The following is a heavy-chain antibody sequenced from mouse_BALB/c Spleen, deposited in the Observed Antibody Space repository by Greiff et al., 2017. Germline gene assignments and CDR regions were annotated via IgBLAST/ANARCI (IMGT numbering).Heavy chain of an antibody. Sequence: DLVKPGASVKLSCKASGYTFTSYWINWIKQRPGQGLEWIGRIAPGSGSTYYNEMFKGKATLTVDTSSSTAYIQLSSLSSEDSAVYFCARSTTARYFDVWGAGTTVTVSS. CDR3: ARSTTARYFDV. D-gene: IGHD1-2*01. CDR1: GYTFTSYW. J-gene: IGHJ1*01. CDR2: IAPGSGST. V-gene: IGHV1S41*01.